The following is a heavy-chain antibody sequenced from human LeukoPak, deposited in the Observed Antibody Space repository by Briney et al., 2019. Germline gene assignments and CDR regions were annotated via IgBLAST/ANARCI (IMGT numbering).Heavy chain of an antibody. V-gene: IGHV4-4*07. D-gene: IGHD1-20*01. J-gene: IGHJ4*02. CDR3: AKGGDNWNYVDY. Sequence: SETLSLTCTVSGDSISVYYWTWIRQPAGKGLEWIGRIYTSGSANYIPSLKSRVTMSVDTSKNQFSLRLTSVTAADTAVYYCAKGGDNWNYVDYWGQGTLVTVSS. CDR2: IYTSGSA. CDR1: GDSISVYY.